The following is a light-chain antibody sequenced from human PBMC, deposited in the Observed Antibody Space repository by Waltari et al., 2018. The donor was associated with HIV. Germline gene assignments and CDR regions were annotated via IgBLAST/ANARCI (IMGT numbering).Light chain of an antibody. J-gene: IGLJ2*01. V-gene: IGLV2-8*01. CDR3: SSYAGSNNFKV. CDR2: EVN. Sequence: QSALTQPPSASGSPGQSVTISCTGTSSDVGGYKFVSWYQQHPGKAPKLMIYEVNKRPSRVPDRFSGSKSGNTASLTVSGLQAEDEADYYCSSYAGSNNFKVFGGGTKLTVL. CDR1: SSDVGGYKF.